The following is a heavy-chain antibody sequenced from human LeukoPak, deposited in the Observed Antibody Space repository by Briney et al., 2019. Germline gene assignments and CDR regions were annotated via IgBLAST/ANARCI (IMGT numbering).Heavy chain of an antibody. V-gene: IGHV3-30-3*01. J-gene: IGHJ4*02. CDR2: ISYDGGNK. CDR1: GFTFSTYA. CDR3: ARGIGDYSFDY. Sequence: GRSLRLSCAASGFTFSTYAMHWVRQAPGKGLEWVAVISYDGGNKYYADSVKGRFTISRDNSKNTLYLQMNSLRAEDTAVYYCARGIGDYSFDYWGQGTLVTVSS. D-gene: IGHD4-11*01.